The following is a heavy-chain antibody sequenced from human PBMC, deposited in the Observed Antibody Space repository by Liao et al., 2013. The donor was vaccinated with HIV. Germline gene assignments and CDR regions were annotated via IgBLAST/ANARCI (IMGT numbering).Heavy chain of an antibody. D-gene: IGHD3-3*01. Sequence: QVRLQQRGTGLLKPSETLSLTCAVYDGSFRTYFWSWVRQPPGKGLEWIGEINESGRTNYNPSLKSRVTISEDMSKNQFYLNLKSVTAADTAVYFCARVAGRHITIFEIVRNWGYFDSWGRGTQVIVSS. V-gene: IGHV4-34*02. CDR2: INESGRT. J-gene: IGHJ2*01. CDR1: DGSFRTYF. CDR3: ARVAGRHITIFEIVRNWGYFDS.